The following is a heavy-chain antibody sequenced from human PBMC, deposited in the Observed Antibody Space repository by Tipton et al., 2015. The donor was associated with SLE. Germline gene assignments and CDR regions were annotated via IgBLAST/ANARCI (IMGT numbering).Heavy chain of an antibody. J-gene: IGHJ4*02. CDR2: IYSGGST. V-gene: IGHV3-66*02. CDR1: GFTVSSNY. D-gene: IGHD6-13*01. Sequence: GSLRLSCAASGFTVSSNYMSWVRQAPGKGLEWVSVIYSGGSTYYADSVKGRFTISRDNSKNTLYLQMNSLRAEDTAVYYCARDRGSSWVFFDYWGQGTLVTVSS. CDR3: ARDRGSSWVFFDY.